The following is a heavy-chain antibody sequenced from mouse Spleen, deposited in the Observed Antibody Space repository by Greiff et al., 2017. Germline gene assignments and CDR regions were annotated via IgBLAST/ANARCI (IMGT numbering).Heavy chain of an antibody. D-gene: IGHD2-2*01. V-gene: IGHV3-5*01. CDR1: GISITTGNYR. CDR2: IYYSGTI. J-gene: IGHJ1*01. CDR3: ARWLPGYFDV. Sequence: EVKVEESGPGLVKPSQTVFLTCTVTGISITTGNYRWSRKRPCPGNKWEWIGYIYYSGTITYNPSPTSRTTTTRDTPKNQFFLEMNSLTAEDTATYYCARWLPGYFDVWGAGTTVTVSS.